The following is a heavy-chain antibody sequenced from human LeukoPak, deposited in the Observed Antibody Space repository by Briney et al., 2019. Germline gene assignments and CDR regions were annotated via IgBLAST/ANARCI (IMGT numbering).Heavy chain of an antibody. J-gene: IGHJ4*02. CDR2: INHSGST. CDR1: GGSISSYY. V-gene: IGHV4-34*01. CDR3: ARDSSGYEIDY. D-gene: IGHD3-22*01. Sequence: ASETLSLTCTVSGGSISSYYWSWIRQPAGKGLEWIGEINHSGSTNYNPSLKSRVTISVDTSKNQFSLKLSSVTAADTAVYYCARDSSGYEIDYWGQGTLVTVSS.